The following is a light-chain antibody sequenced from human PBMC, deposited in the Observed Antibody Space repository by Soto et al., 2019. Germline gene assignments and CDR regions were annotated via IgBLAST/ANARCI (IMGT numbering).Light chain of an antibody. V-gene: IGLV2-14*01. Sequence: QSVLTQPASVSGSPGQSITISCTGTGSDIGNYNYVSWYQQHPGKASKLMIYGVSNRPSGVSNRFSGSKSGNAASLTISGLQAEDEADYYCSSYTSYTTLWVFGGGTKLTVL. CDR3: SSYTSYTTLWV. CDR1: GSDIGNYNY. CDR2: GVS. J-gene: IGLJ3*02.